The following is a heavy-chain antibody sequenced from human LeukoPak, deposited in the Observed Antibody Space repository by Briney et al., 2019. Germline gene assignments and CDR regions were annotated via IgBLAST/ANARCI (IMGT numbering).Heavy chain of an antibody. V-gene: IGHV3-9*01. CDR3: AKDMGSGSYYGTDAFDI. J-gene: IGHJ3*02. CDR2: ISWNSGSI. CDR1: GFTFDDYA. D-gene: IGHD1-26*01. Sequence: GRSLRLSCAASGFTFDDYAMHWVRQAPGKGLEWVSGISWNSGSIGYADSVKGRFTISRDNAKNSLYLQMNSLRAEDTALYYCAKDMGSGSYYGTDAFDIWGQGAMVTVSS.